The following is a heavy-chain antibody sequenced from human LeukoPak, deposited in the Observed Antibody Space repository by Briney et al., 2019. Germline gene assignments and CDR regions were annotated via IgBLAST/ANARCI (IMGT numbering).Heavy chain of an antibody. D-gene: IGHD6-13*01. V-gene: IGHV1-2*02. CDR1: GYTFTGYY. CDR2: INPNSGGT. Sequence: ASVKVSCKASGYTFTGYYMHWVRQAPGQGLEWMGWINPNSGGTNYAQKFQGRVTMTRDTSISTAYMELSRLRSDDTAVYYCARGQRIAAAESNNWFDPWGQGTLVTVSS. J-gene: IGHJ5*02. CDR3: ARGQRIAAAESNNWFDP.